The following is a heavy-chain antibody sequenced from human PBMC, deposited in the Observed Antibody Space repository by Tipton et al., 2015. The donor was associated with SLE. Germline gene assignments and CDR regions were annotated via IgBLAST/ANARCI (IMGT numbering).Heavy chain of an antibody. Sequence: VQLVQSGAEVKKPGESLRISCQGSGYSFTNYWIAWVRQLPGKGLEWMGIIYPGDSDSRYSPSFQGQVTISADNSINSAYLQWSSLKASDTAMYYCARSLVGYNGSGSYIDYWGQGALVTVSS. CDR1: GYSFTNYW. V-gene: IGHV5-51*03. CDR3: ARSLVGYNGSGSYIDY. J-gene: IGHJ4*02. CDR2: IYPGDSDS. D-gene: IGHD3-10*01.